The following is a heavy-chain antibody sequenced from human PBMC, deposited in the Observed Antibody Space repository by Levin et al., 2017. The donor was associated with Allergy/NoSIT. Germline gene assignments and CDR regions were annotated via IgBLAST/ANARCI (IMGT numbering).Heavy chain of an antibody. D-gene: IGHD3-3*01. Sequence: ASVKVSCAASGFTFSSYSMNWVRQAPGKGLEWVSYISSSSSTIYYADSVKGRFTISRDNAKNSLYLQMNSLRAEDTAVYYCARDSGVFLPAPPDVWGQGTTVTVSS. V-gene: IGHV3-48*01. CDR3: ARDSGVFLPAPPDV. J-gene: IGHJ6*02. CDR2: ISSSSSTI. CDR1: GFTFSSYS.